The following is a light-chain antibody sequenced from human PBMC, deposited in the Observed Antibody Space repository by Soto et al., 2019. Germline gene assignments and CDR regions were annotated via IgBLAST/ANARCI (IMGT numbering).Light chain of an antibody. CDR1: SSDVGSYNL. J-gene: IGLJ2*01. Sequence: QSALTQPASVSGSPGQSITISCTGTSSDVGSYNLVSWYQQHPGKAPKLMIYEGSKRPSGVSNRFSGSKSGNTASLTISWLQAEDEADYYCCSYAVSSTYVVFGGGTKLTV. CDR2: EGS. V-gene: IGLV2-23*01. CDR3: CSYAVSSTYVV.